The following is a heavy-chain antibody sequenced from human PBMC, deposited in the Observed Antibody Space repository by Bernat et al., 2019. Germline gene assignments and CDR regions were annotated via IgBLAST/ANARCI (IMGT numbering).Heavy chain of an antibody. CDR3: ARSSSWYRPFDY. CDR1: GGSFSGYY. D-gene: IGHD6-13*01. J-gene: IGHJ4*02. CDR2: INHSGST. V-gene: IGHV4-34*01. Sequence: QVQLQQWGAGLLKPSETLSLTCAVYGGSFSGYYWSWIRQPPGKGLEWIGEINHSGSTNYNPSLKSRVTISVDTSKKQFSLKLSSVTAADTAVYYCARSSSWYRPFDYWGQGTLVTVSS.